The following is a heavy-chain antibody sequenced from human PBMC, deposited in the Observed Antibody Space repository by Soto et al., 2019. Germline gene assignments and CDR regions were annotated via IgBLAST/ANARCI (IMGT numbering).Heavy chain of an antibody. Sequence: EVQLVESGGGLVQPGGSLRLSCAASGFTFSSYSMNWVRQAPGKGLEWVSDISRSSSTIYYADSVKGRFTISRDNAKNSLYLQMNSLRDEDTAVYYCQYIVVVTAIPTAYDYWGQGTLVTVSS. CDR1: GFTFSSYS. V-gene: IGHV3-48*02. J-gene: IGHJ4*02. D-gene: IGHD2-21*02. CDR3: QYIVVVTAIPTAYDY. CDR2: ISRSSSTI.